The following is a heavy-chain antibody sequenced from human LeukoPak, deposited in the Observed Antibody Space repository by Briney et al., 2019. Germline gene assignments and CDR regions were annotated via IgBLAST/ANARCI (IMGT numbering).Heavy chain of an antibody. Sequence: PSETLSLTCTVSGDSITSGSYYWGWIRQPPGRGLEWIGSIYFSGNTYYNPSLKSRVTISIDTSNNEFSLRLTSVTAADTAVYYCARDRSTMTPPQPDAFDIWGQGTMVTVSS. CDR2: IYFSGNT. CDR1: GDSITSGSYY. V-gene: IGHV4-39*07. CDR3: ARDRSTMTPPQPDAFDI. D-gene: IGHD5/OR15-5a*01. J-gene: IGHJ3*02.